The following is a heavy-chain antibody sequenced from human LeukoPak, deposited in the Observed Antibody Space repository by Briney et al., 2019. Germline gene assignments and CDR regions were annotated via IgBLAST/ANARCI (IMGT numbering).Heavy chain of an antibody. Sequence: KPSETLSLTCTVSGGSVSSGSYYWSWIRQPPGKGLEWIGYIYYSGSTNYNPSLKSRVTISVDTSKNQFSLELSSVTAADTAVYYCARALAGYGSGSYYIDYWGQGTLVTVSS. D-gene: IGHD3-10*01. V-gene: IGHV4-61*01. J-gene: IGHJ4*02. CDR2: IYYSGST. CDR1: GGSVSSGSYY. CDR3: ARALAGYGSGSYYIDY.